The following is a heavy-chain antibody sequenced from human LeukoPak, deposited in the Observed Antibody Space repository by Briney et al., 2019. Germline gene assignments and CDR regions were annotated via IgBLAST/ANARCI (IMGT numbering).Heavy chain of an antibody. CDR1: GFTFSSYE. V-gene: IGHV3-48*03. D-gene: IGHD1-26*01. CDR3: AKGRWDTQMSFLYDY. CDR2: ISSSGSTI. Sequence: GGSLRLSCAASGFTFSSYEMNWVRQAPGKGLEWVSYISSSGSTIYYADSVKGRFTISRDNAKNSLYLQMNSLRAEDTAVFYCAKGRWDTQMSFLYDYWGQGTLVTVSS. J-gene: IGHJ4*02.